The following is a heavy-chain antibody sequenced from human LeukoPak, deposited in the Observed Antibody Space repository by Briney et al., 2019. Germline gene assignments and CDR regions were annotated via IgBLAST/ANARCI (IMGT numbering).Heavy chain of an antibody. V-gene: IGHV3-13*01. Sequence: PGGSLRLSCAASGFTFSKDDFHWVRQAPGKGLEWVAAIGVTGDTYYADSVKGRFTISREDAANSLYLQMRSLGAGDTVLYYTKGFCGSRAACAGGSYYDFWGRGALVTVSS. D-gene: IGHD2-2*01. CDR2: IGVTGDT. CDR1: GFTFSKDD. CDR3: KGFCGSRAACAGGSYYDF. J-gene: IGHJ2*01.